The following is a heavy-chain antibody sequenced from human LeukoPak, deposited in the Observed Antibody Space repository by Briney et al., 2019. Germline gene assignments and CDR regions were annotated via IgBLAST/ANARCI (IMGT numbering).Heavy chain of an antibody. CDR3: ARIAVAGTTYYFDY. J-gene: IGHJ4*02. Sequence: PSETLSLTCAVSGGSISSGGYSWTWLRQPPGKGLEWIGYIYYSGSAYYNPSLKSRFTISVDTSKNQFSLKLSSVTAADTAVYYCARIAVAGTTYYFDYWGQGTLVTVSS. CDR1: GGSISSGGYS. D-gene: IGHD6-19*01. V-gene: IGHV4-30-4*07. CDR2: IYYSGSA.